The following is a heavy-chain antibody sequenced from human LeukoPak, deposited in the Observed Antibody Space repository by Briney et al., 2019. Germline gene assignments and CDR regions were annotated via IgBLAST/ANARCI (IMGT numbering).Heavy chain of an antibody. D-gene: IGHD5-12*01. J-gene: IGHJ4*02. CDR1: GLSVSSKY. Sequence: PGGSLRLSCAASGLSVSSKYMNWVRQAPGKGLEWVSAISGSGGSTYYADSVKGRFTISRDNSKNTLYLQMNSLRAEDTAVYYCAKELFIVATNILDYWGQGTLVTVSS. CDR3: AKELFIVATNILDY. CDR2: ISGSGGST. V-gene: IGHV3-23*01.